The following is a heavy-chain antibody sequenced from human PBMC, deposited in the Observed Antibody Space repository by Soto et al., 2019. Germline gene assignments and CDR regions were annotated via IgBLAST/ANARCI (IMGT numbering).Heavy chain of an antibody. CDR1: GHSLTDLS. V-gene: IGHV1-24*01. Sequence: ASVKVSCKVAGHSLTDLSMHWVRQGPGRGLEWLGGFDPEEGEIIYAQNFQGRIRLTEDTSTDTAFMELNSLKSEDTAIYYCATKRTTSVYDFDSWGQGTLVTVS. J-gene: IGHJ4*02. D-gene: IGHD3-3*01. CDR2: FDPEEGEI. CDR3: ATKRTTSVYDFDS.